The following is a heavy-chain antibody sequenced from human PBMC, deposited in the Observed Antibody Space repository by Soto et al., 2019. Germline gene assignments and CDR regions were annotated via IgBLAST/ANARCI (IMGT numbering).Heavy chain of an antibody. CDR1: GFTFSSHA. CDR2: IHGTRSII. D-gene: IGHD3-16*01. CDR3: ARDARNADYDY. J-gene: IGHJ4*02. Sequence: EVQLVESGGGLVQPGGSRKLSCAVSGFTFSSHAMNWVGQAPGKGLEWVAYIHGTRSIIYYADSVTGRFTISRDNAKNSLYQQMDSLRDADTALYYCARDARNADYDYWGQGTLVTVSS. V-gene: IGHV3-48*02.